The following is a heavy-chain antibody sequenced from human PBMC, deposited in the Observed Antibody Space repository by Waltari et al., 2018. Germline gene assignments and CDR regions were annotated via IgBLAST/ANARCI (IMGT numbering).Heavy chain of an antibody. V-gene: IGHV3-33*01. CDR3: AGGSGTYSPDY. CDR2: IWYDGSYK. J-gene: IGHJ4*02. D-gene: IGHD1-26*01. Sequence: QVQLVESGGGVVQPGRSLRLSWSASGFSISGMPWVRQAPGKGLEWVALIWYDGSYKSYADSVKGRFTISRDNSKNTLYLQMNSLRAEDTAVYYCAGGSGTYSPDYWGQGTLVTVSS. CDR1: GFSISG.